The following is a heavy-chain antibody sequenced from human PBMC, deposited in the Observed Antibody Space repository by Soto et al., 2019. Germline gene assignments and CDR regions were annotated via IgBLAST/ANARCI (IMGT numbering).Heavy chain of an antibody. Sequence: SVKVSCKASGGTFSSYAISWVRQAPGQGLEWMGGIIPIFGTANYAQKFQGRVTITADGSTSTAYMELSSLRSEDTAVYYCARGHQAIAVAGYFDYWGQGTMVTVSS. CDR2: IIPIFGTA. V-gene: IGHV1-69*13. CDR1: GGTFSSYA. J-gene: IGHJ4*01. D-gene: IGHD6-19*01. CDR3: ARGHQAIAVAGYFDY.